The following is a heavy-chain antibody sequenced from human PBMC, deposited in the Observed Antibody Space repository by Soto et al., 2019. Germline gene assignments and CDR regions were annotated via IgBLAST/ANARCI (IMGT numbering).Heavy chain of an antibody. D-gene: IGHD2-2*01. CDR1: GGSISSGGYY. J-gene: IGHJ4*02. Sequence: QVQLQESGPGLVKPSQTLSLTCTVSGGSISSGGYYWSWIRQHPGKGLEWIGYIYYSGSTYYNPSLKSRVTIAVDTSKNQFSLKLSSVTAADTAVYYCARGYCSSTSCYYFDYLGQGTLVTVSS. CDR3: ARGYCSSTSCYYFDY. CDR2: IYYSGST. V-gene: IGHV4-31*03.